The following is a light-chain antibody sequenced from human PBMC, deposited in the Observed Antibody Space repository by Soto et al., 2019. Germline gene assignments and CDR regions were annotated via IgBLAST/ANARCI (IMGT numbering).Light chain of an antibody. CDR2: DAS. J-gene: IGKJ1*01. Sequence: EIVLTQSPATLSLSPGERATLSCRASQSVSSYLAWYQQKPGQAPRLLIYDASNRATGIPARFSGRGSGTDFTLTISTPEPEEFTVYYCQQRSIRPWTFGQGTKVEIK. CDR1: QSVSSY. V-gene: IGKV3-11*01. CDR3: QQRSIRPWT.